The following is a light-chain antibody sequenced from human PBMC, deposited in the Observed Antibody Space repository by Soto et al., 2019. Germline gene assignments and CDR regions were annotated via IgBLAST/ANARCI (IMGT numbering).Light chain of an antibody. Sequence: DIVMTQSPDSLAVSLGERATINCKSSQSLVYSANNKNYLAWYQQKPGQPPKLLIYWASVRESGVPDRFSGSGSGTDFTLTISSLQAEDVAVYYCQQYVDTLWTFGQGTKVEVK. J-gene: IGKJ1*01. V-gene: IGKV4-1*01. CDR3: QQYVDTLWT. CDR2: WAS. CDR1: QSLVYSANNKNY.